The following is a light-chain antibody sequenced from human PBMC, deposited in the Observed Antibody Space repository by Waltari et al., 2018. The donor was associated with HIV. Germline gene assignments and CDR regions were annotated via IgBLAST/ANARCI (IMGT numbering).Light chain of an antibody. Sequence: EVVLTQSPDTLSLSPGEGATLSCRASQTFQGNYIAWYQQKHGQAPRVLVYGISNRATGIPDRFSGSGSGTDFTLTISRLEPEDFAVYYCQQYGSTPLTFGGGTKVEI. CDR1: QTFQGNY. CDR2: GIS. J-gene: IGKJ4*01. CDR3: QQYGSTPLT. V-gene: IGKV3-20*01.